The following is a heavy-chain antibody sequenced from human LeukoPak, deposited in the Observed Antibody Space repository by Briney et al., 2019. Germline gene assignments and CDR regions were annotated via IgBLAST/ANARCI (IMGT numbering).Heavy chain of an antibody. J-gene: IGHJ4*02. CDR2: IYYSGST. V-gene: IGHV4-30-4*08. CDR3: ASYYYDSSGVDY. CDR1: GGSISSGDYY. D-gene: IGHD3-22*01. Sequence: PSETLSLTCTISGGSISSGDYYWSWIRQPPGKGLEWIGYIYYSGSTYYNPSLKSRVTISVDTSKNQFSLKLSSVTAADTAVYYCASYYYDSSGVDYWGQGTLVTVSS.